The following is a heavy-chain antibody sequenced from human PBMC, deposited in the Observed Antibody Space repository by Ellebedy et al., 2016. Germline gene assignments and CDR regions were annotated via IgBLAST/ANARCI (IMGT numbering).Heavy chain of an antibody. D-gene: IGHD2-2*03. J-gene: IGHJ4*02. CDR1: GFSISNYW. CDR3: AKGGRVGFCSGTSCYEADY. CDR2: IKQDGSTK. V-gene: IGHV3-7*05. Sequence: GGSLRLXXAASGFSISNYWMSWVRQAPGKGLEWVANIKQDGSTKHYVDSVKGRFTISRDNSKNSLYLQMNSLRAEDTAVYYCAKGGRVGFCSGTSCYEADYWGQGTLVTVSS.